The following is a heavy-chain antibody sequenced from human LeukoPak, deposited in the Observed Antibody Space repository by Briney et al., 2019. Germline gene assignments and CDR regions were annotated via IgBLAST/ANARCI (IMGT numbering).Heavy chain of an antibody. J-gene: IGHJ4*02. CDR3: ASTLNYYGSGSYVY. CDR1: GYTFTSYG. Sequence: GASVKVSFKAAGYTFTSYGISWVRQAPGQGLEWMGWISAYNGNTNYTQKLQGRVTMTTDTSTSTAYMELRSLRSDDTAVYYCASTLNYYGSGSYVYWGQGTLVTVSS. CDR2: ISAYNGNT. D-gene: IGHD3-10*01. V-gene: IGHV1-18*01.